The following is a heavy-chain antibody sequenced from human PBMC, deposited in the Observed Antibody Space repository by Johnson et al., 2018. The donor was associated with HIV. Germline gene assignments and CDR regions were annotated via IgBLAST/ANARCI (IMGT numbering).Heavy chain of an antibody. V-gene: IGHV3-64*07. D-gene: IGHD4-23*01. J-gene: IGHJ3*01. Sequence: VQLVESGGGVERPGGSLRLSCAASGFTFSSYAMHWVRQAPGEGLEYVSAISRDGVNTFYADSVKDRFTIFRDNSKNTLYLQMGSLRPEDMGIYYCAIPYFFDSGNYRWGQGTVVTVSS. CDR3: AIPYFFDSGNYR. CDR1: GFTFSSYA. CDR2: ISRDGVNT.